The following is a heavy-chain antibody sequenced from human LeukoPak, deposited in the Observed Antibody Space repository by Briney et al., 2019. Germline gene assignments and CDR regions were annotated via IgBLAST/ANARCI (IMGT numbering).Heavy chain of an antibody. CDR2: IYYTGST. CDR1: GDSVSSSSYY. Sequence: SETLSLTCTVSGDSVSSSSYYWSWIRQPPGKGLEWIGYIYYTGSTNYNPSLKSRVTISVDTSKNQFSLKLSSVTAADTAVYYCARGVRAWGQGTLVTVSS. CDR3: ARGVRA. J-gene: IGHJ5*02. V-gene: IGHV4-61*01.